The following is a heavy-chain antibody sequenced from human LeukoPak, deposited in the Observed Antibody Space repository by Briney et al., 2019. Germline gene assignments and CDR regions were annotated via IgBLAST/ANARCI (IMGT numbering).Heavy chain of an antibody. CDR2: INWNGDST. J-gene: IGHJ6*03. Sequence: GGSLGLSCAASGFTFDDYGMTWVRQAPGKGLEWISDINWNGDSTGYADSVKGRFTISRDNAKNSLYLQMSSLRAEDTALYYCARRESTYQNYYYFYYMDVWGKGTTVTVSS. V-gene: IGHV3-20*04. CDR3: ARRESTYQNYYYFYYMDV. CDR1: GFTFDDYG.